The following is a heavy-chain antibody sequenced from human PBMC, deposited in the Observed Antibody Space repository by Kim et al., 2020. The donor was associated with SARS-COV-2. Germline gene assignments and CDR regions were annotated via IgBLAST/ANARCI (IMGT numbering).Heavy chain of an antibody. CDR3: ASRIYTSFDS. J-gene: IGHJ4*02. CDR2: RT. V-gene: IGHV3-74*01. Sequence: RTTSADSVKGRFTVSGDNAKKTLYQQMNSLRAEDTAMYYCASRIYTSFDSWGQGTLVTVSS.